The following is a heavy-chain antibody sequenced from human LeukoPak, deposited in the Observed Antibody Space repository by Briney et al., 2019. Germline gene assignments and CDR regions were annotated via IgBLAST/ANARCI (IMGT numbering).Heavy chain of an antibody. V-gene: IGHV4-34*01. J-gene: IGHJ5*02. Sequence: SQTLSLTCAVYGGSVSGYYWSWIRQPPGKGLEWIGEINHSGSTNYNPSLKSRVTISVDTSKNQFSLKLSSVTAADTAVYYCARGRVVVITWGQGTLVTVSS. CDR3: ARGRVVVIT. D-gene: IGHD3-22*01. CDR2: INHSGST. CDR1: GGSVSGYY.